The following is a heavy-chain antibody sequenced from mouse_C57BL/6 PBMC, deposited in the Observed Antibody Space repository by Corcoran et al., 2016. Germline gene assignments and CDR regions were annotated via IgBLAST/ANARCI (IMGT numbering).Heavy chain of an antibody. CDR3: ARAEGIYYGNWGFAY. CDR2: ISYDGSN. V-gene: IGHV3-6*01. Sequence: DVQLQESGPGLVKPSQSLSLTCSVTGYSITSGYYWNWIRQFPGNKLEWMGYISYDGSNNYNPSLKNRISITRDTSKNQFFLKLNSVTTEDTATYYCARAEGIYYGNWGFAYWGQGTLVTVSA. CDR1: GYSITSGYY. D-gene: IGHD2-1*01. J-gene: IGHJ3*01.